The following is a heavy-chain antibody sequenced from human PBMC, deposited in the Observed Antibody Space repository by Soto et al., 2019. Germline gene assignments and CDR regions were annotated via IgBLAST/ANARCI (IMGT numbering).Heavy chain of an antibody. V-gene: IGHV4-34*01. CDR1: GGSFSGYY. Sequence: PSETLSLTCAVYGGSFSGYYWSWIRQPPGKGLEWIGEINHSGSTNYNPSLKSRVTISVDTSKSQFSLKLSSVTAADTAVYYCARAELSRTGYSGSCFAYGGKGTLVTVPS. CDR2: INHSGST. D-gene: IGHD6-13*01. J-gene: IGHJ4*02. CDR3: ARAELSRTGYSGSCFAY.